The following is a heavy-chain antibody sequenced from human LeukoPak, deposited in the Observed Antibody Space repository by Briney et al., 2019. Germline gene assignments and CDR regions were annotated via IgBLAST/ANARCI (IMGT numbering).Heavy chain of an antibody. V-gene: IGHV3-74*01. CDR1: GFTFSSYW. CDR2: INSDGSST. CDR3: ARVLVWVASGSGGWFDP. J-gene: IGHJ5*02. Sequence: GGSLRLSCAASGFTFSSYWMRWVRQAPGKGLVWVSRINSDGSSTSYADSVKGRFTISRDNAKNTLYLQMNSLRAEDTAVYYCARVLVWVASGSGGWFDPWGQGTLVTVSS. D-gene: IGHD6-25*01.